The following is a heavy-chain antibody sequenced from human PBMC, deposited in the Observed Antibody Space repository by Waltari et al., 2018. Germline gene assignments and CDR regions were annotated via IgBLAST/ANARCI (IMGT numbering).Heavy chain of an antibody. Sequence: QVQLQESGPGLVKPSETLSLTCTVSGGSISSYYWSWIRQPPGKGLEWIGYIYYSGSTNYNPALKGRVTISVDTSKNQFSLKLRFVTAADTAVYYCAGLWFGELLYIRDGYAFDIWGQGTMVTVSS. CDR3: AGLWFGELLYIRDGYAFDI. V-gene: IGHV4-59*01. J-gene: IGHJ3*02. D-gene: IGHD3-10*01. CDR2: IYYSGST. CDR1: GGSISSYY.